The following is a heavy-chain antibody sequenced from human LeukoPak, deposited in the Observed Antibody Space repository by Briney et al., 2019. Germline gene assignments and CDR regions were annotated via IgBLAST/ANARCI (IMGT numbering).Heavy chain of an antibody. Sequence: GGSLRLSCAASGFTFSSYGMHWVRQAPGKGLEWVAVIWYDGSNKYYADSVKGRFTISRDNSKNTLYLQMNSLRAEDTAVYYCASSPTTVTFAFDIWGQGTMVTVSS. CDR3: ASSPTTVTFAFDI. CDR1: GFTFSSYG. D-gene: IGHD4-4*01. V-gene: IGHV3-33*01. J-gene: IGHJ3*02. CDR2: IWYDGSNK.